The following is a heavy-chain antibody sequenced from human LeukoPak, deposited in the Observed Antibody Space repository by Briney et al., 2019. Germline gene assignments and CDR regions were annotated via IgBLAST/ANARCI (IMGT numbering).Heavy chain of an antibody. D-gene: IGHD6-6*01. Sequence: GGSLRLSCAASGFTFDDYAMHWVRQAPGKGLEWVSGISWNSGKIGYVDSVKGRFTISRDNSKNTLYLQMNSLRAEDTAVYYCAKRGPIYSSSPGNYFDYWGQGTLVTVSS. J-gene: IGHJ4*02. CDR3: AKRGPIYSSSPGNYFDY. CDR1: GFTFDDYA. CDR2: ISWNSGKI. V-gene: IGHV3-9*01.